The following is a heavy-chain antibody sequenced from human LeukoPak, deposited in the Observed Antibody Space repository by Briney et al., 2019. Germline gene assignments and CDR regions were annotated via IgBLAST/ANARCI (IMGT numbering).Heavy chain of an antibody. CDR3: AGRRVLDASFDY. D-gene: IGHD3-16*01. CDR1: GFAVSNNY. CDR2: IYSGDNT. V-gene: IGHV3-66*02. J-gene: IGHJ4*02. Sequence: GGSLRLSCAASGFAVSNNYMSWVRQAPGKGLEWVSVIYSGDNTYYVESVKGRFTISRDNSKDTLFLQMNRLRAEDTAVYYCAGRRVLDASFDYWGQGTLVTVSS.